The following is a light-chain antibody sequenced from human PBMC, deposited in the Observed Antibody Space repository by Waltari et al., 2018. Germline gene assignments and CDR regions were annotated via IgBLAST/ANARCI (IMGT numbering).Light chain of an antibody. CDR3: QSYVSSLSIVL. V-gene: IGLV1-40*01. Sequence: QSVLTQPPSVSGAPGQRVTISCNASSPHLRESYDFHLYQHLPGTAPKPLIPGTYNRPSGVPERFSCSRSATSASRAITGLQAEDEADDYCQSYVSSLSIVLFGGGTKLTVL. CDR2: GTY. CDR1: SPHLRESYD. J-gene: IGLJ3*02.